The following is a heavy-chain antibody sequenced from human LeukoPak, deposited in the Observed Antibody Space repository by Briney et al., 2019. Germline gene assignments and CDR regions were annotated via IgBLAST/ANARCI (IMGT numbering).Heavy chain of an antibody. V-gene: IGHV1-2*02. D-gene: IGHD3-10*01. CDR3: ARGSTLRGDSPYYFDY. CDR1: GYTFTGYY. Sequence: GASVKVSCKASGYTFTGYYMHWVRQAPGQGLEWMGWINPNSGGTNYAQKFQGRVTMTRDTSISTAYMELSRLRSDDTAVYYCARGSTLRGDSPYYFDYWGQGTLVTVSS. CDR2: INPNSGGT. J-gene: IGHJ4*02.